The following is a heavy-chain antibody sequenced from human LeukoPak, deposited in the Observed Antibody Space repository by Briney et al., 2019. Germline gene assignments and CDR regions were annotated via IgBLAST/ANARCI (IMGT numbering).Heavy chain of an antibody. V-gene: IGHV4-34*01. CDR2: INHSGST. D-gene: IGHD1-7*01. CDR3: ASWTGTSFDY. CDR1: GGSFSGYY. J-gene: IGHJ4*02. Sequence: SETLSLTCAVYGGSFSGYYWSWIRQPPGKGLEWIGEINHSGSTNYNPSLKSRVTISVDTSKNQFSLKLSSVTAADTAVYYCASWTGTSFDYWGQGTLVTVSS.